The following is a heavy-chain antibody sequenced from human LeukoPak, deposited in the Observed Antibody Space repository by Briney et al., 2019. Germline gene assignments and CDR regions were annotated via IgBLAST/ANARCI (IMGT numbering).Heavy chain of an antibody. D-gene: IGHD3-16*01. V-gene: IGHV5-51*01. CDR3: TRLGGNSLLTYYFDY. J-gene: IGHJ4*02. CDR2: IYPGDSNV. CDR1: GYSFTGYW. Sequence: GESLKISCKGSGYSFTGYWIGWVRQMPGKGLEWMGLIYPGDSNVRYSPSFQGQVTISADRSISTAYLQWNSLKASDTAMYYCTRLGGNSLLTYYFDYWGQGTLVTVSS.